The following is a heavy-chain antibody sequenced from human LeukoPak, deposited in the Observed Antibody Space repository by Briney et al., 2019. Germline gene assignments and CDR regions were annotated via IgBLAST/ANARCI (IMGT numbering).Heavy chain of an antibody. CDR3: ARDSDYGGNLGY. J-gene: IGHJ4*02. D-gene: IGHD4-23*01. CDR1: GGTFSSYA. Sequence: ASVKVSCKASGGTFSSYAISWVRQAPGQGLEWMGRIIPTFGIANYAQKFQGRVTITADKSASTAYMELSSLRSEDTAVYYCARDSDYGGNLGYWGQGTLVTVSS. V-gene: IGHV1-69*04. CDR2: IIPTFGIA.